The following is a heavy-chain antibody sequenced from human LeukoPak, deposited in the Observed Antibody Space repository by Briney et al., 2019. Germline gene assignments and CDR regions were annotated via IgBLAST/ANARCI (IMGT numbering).Heavy chain of an antibody. V-gene: IGHV4-31*03. CDR3: ARGRQLVLYYYGMDV. CDR2: INHSGST. J-gene: IGHJ6*02. Sequence: SQTLSLTCTVSGGSISSGGYYWSWIRQHPGKGLEWIGEINHSGSTNYNPSLKSRVTISVDTSKNQFSLKLSSVTAADTAVYYCARGRQLVLYYYGMDVWGQGTTVTVSS. D-gene: IGHD6-13*01. CDR1: GGSISSGGYY.